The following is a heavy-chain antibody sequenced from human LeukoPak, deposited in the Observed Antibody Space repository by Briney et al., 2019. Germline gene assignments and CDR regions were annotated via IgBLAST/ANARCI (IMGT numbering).Heavy chain of an antibody. V-gene: IGHV3-21*01. Sequence: GGSLRLSCVTSGFTFTNYWMSWVRQAPGKGLEWVSCISSSSSYIYYADSVKGRFTISRDNAKNSLYLQMNSLRAEDTAVYYCARAHNWKYGSFDFWGQGTLVTVSS. CDR1: GFTFTNYW. J-gene: IGHJ4*02. CDR2: ISSSSSYI. D-gene: IGHD1-7*01. CDR3: ARAHNWKYGSFDF.